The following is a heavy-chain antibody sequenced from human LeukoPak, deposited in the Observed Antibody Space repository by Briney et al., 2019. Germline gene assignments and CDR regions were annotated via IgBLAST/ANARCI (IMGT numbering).Heavy chain of an antibody. V-gene: IGHV1-69*05. J-gene: IGHJ4*02. Sequence: ASVKLSCKACGGTFNSYAINWVRQAPGQGLEWMGGIIPRLGTTKYIEKFQGRITITTDESTTTAYMALSSLRSEDTAVYYCAADGTDWGQGTLVTVSS. CDR2: IIPRLGTT. CDR3: AADGTD. CDR1: GGTFNSYA.